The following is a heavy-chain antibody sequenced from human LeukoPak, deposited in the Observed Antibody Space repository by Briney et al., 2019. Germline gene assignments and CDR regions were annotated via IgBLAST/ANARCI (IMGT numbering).Heavy chain of an antibody. J-gene: IGHJ4*02. CDR2: ITGSGDTT. Sequence: GGSLRLSCAASGFIFRNYAMSWVRQVPGKGLEWVSAITGSGDTTYYADSVKGRFTVSRDNSKNTLYVEMNTLRAEDTAVYYCAKWGGYDILTGYYVSDFWGQGTLVTVSS. CDR3: AKWGGYDILTGYYVSDF. V-gene: IGHV3-23*01. D-gene: IGHD3-9*01. CDR1: GFIFRNYA.